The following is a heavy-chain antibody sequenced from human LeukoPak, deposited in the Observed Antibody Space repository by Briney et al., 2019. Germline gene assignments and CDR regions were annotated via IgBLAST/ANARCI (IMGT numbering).Heavy chain of an antibody. CDR2: ISAYNGNT. Sequence: ASVKVSCKASGYTFTSYGISWVRQAPGQGLEWMGWISAYNGNTNYAQKLQGRVTMTTDTSTSTAYMELRSLRSDDTAVYYCARDGPTLYRPYGMDAWGQGTTVTVSS. V-gene: IGHV1-18*01. D-gene: IGHD3-3*01. CDR3: ARDGPTLYRPYGMDA. CDR1: GYTFTSYG. J-gene: IGHJ6*02.